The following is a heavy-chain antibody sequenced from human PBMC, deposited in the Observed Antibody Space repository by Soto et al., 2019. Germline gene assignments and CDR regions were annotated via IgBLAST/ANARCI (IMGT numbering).Heavy chain of an antibody. D-gene: IGHD2-2*01. CDR2: INHSGST. CDR3: ARGSNYYYYGMDV. J-gene: IGHJ6*02. Sequence: SETLSLTXAVYGGSFSGYYWSWIRQPPGKGLEWIGEINHSGSTNYNPSLKSRVTISVDTSKNQFSLKLSSVTAADTAVYYCARGSNYYYYGMDVWGQGTTVTVSS. CDR1: GGSFSGYY. V-gene: IGHV4-34*01.